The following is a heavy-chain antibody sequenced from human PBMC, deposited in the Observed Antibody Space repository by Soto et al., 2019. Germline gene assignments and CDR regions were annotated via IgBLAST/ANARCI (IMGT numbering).Heavy chain of an antibody. CDR2: ISSNSAYI. V-gene: IGHV3-21*01. CDR3: TRDASRDSSARGWFDP. Sequence: GGSLRLSCAASGFTFRSFTMNWVRQAPGKWLEWVSTISSNSAYIYYTDALRGRFTISRDNAKNSLHLQMNSLRAEDTAVYYCTRDASRDSSARGWFDPWGPGXLVTDYS. J-gene: IGHJ5*02. CDR1: GFTFRSFT. D-gene: IGHD6-13*01.